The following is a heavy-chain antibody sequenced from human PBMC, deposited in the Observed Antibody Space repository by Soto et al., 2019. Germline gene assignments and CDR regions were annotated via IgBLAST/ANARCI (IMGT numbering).Heavy chain of an antibody. D-gene: IGHD3-16*01. CDR2: IYYGGSS. CDR3: ARVGIPLRGYYFDY. J-gene: IGHJ4*02. V-gene: IGHV4-30-4*08. CDR1: GGSFSGYY. Sequence: SETLSLTCAVYGGSFSGYYWSWIRQPPGKGLEWIGYIYYGGSSYYNPSLKSRVTISADTSKNQFSLKLTSVTAADTAVYFCARVGIPLRGYYFDYWGQGTLVTVSS.